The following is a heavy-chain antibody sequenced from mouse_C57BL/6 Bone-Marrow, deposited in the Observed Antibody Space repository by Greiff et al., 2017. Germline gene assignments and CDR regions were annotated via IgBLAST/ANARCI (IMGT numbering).Heavy chain of an antibody. CDR2: ISYDGSN. D-gene: IGHD2-2*01. CDR1: GYSITSGYY. Sequence: VQLKQSGPGLVKPSQSLSLTCSVTGYSITSGYYWNWIRQFPGNKLEWMGYISYDGSNNYNPSLKNRISITRDTSKNQFFLKLNSVTTEDTATYYCARGLPQYFDYWGQGTTLTVSS. J-gene: IGHJ2*01. CDR3: ARGLPQYFDY. V-gene: IGHV3-6*01.